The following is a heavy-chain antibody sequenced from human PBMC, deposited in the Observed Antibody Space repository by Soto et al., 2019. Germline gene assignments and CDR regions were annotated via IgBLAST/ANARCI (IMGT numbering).Heavy chain of an antibody. D-gene: IGHD5-12*01. CDR2: IIPICGTA. V-gene: IGHV1-69*06. CDR3: AGGEMATIYFDY. J-gene: IGHJ4*02. Sequence: SVKVSCKASGGTFSSYAISWVRQAPGQGLEWMGGIIPICGTANYAQKFQGRVTITADKSTSTAYMELSSLRSEDTAVYYCAGGEMATIYFDYWGQGTLVTVSS. CDR1: GGTFSSYA.